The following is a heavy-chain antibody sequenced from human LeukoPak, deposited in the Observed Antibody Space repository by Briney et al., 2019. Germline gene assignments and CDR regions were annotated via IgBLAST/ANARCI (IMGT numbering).Heavy chain of an antibody. V-gene: IGHV4-59*12. CDR2: IYYSGST. CDR1: GGSISSYY. D-gene: IGHD3-22*01. Sequence: SETLSLTCTVSGGSISSYYWSWIRQPPGKGLEWIGYIYYSGSTNYNPSLKSRVTISIDTPKNQFSLKLSSVTAADTAVYYCASIQYYYDSSGYYFVAGGFDYWGQGTLVTVSS. CDR3: ASIQYYYDSSGYYFVAGGFDY. J-gene: IGHJ4*02.